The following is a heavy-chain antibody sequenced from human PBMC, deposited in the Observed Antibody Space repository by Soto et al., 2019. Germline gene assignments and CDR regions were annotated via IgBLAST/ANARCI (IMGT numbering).Heavy chain of an antibody. Sequence: GGSLRLSCAASGFTISSYSMNWVRQAPGKGLEWVSYISSSSSTIYYADSVKGRFTISRDNSKNTLYLQMNSLRAEDTAVYYCARDPTLLIAVAGTFDYWGQGTLVTVSS. V-gene: IGHV3-48*01. CDR1: GFTISSYS. J-gene: IGHJ4*02. CDR3: ARDPTLLIAVAGTFDY. D-gene: IGHD6-19*01. CDR2: ISSSSSTI.